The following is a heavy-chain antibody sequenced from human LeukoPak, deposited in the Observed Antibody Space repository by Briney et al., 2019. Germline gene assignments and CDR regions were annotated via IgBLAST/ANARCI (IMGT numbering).Heavy chain of an antibody. J-gene: IGHJ5*02. Sequence: SETLSLTCTVSGGSISSYYWSWLRQPPGKGLEWIGYIYYSGSTNYNPSLKSRVTISVDTSKNQFSLKLSSVTAADTAVYYCARRYCSGGSCSFDPWGQGTLVTVSS. CDR2: IYYSGST. V-gene: IGHV4-59*01. CDR3: ARRYCSGGSCSFDP. D-gene: IGHD2-15*01. CDR1: GGSISSYY.